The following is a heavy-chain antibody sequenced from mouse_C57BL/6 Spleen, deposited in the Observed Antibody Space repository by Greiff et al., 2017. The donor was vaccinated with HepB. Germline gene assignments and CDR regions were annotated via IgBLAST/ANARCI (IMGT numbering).Heavy chain of an antibody. D-gene: IGHD1-1*01. CDR1: GYTFTSYW. V-gene: IGHV1-52*01. Sequence: QVQLQQPGAELVRPGSSVKLSCKASGYTFTSYWMHWVKQRPIQGLEWICNIDPSDSETHYNQKFKDKATLTVDKSSSTAYMQLSSLASEDSAVYYCARGYGSSPSMDYWGQGTSVTVSS. J-gene: IGHJ4*01. CDR2: IDPSDSET. CDR3: ARGYGSSPSMDY.